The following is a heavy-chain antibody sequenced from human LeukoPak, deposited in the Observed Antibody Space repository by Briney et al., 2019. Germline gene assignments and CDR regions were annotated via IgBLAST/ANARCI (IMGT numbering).Heavy chain of an antibody. J-gene: IGHJ6*02. Sequence: ASVKVSCKASGYTFTSYDINWVRQATGQGLEWMGWMNPNSGNTGYAQKFQGRVSMTRNTSISTAYMELRSLRSAGTAVYYCVRDVAGAADSYYGTDVSGQRTTGTVSS. CDR3: VRDVAGAADSYYGTDV. V-gene: IGHV1-8*01. D-gene: IGHD2-21*01. CDR1: GYTFTSYD. CDR2: MNPNSGNT.